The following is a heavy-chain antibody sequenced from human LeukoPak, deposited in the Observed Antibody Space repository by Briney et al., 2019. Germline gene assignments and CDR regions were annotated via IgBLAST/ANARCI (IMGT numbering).Heavy chain of an antibody. CDR3: ARERSDIVVVPAAITY. CDR1: GFTFSSYA. V-gene: IGHV3-30-3*01. CDR2: ISYDGSNK. D-gene: IGHD2-2*01. Sequence: GGSLRLSCAASGFTFSSYAMHWVRQAPGKGLEWVAVISYDGSNKYYADSVKGRFTISRDNSKNTLYLQMNSLRAEDTAVYYCARERSDIVVVPAAITYWGQGTLVTVSS. J-gene: IGHJ4*02.